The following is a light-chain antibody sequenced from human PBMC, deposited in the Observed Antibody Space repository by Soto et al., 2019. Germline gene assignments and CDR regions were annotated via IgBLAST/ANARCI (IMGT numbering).Light chain of an antibody. CDR3: SSYTSSSTYV. J-gene: IGLJ1*01. CDR1: SSDVGGYNY. Sequence: QSALAQPASVSGSPGQSITISCTGTSSDVGGYNYVSWYQQHPGKAPKLMIYDVSNRPSGVSNRFSGSKSGNTASLTISGLQAEDEADYYCSSYTSSSTYVFGTGTSHRP. V-gene: IGLV2-14*01. CDR2: DVS.